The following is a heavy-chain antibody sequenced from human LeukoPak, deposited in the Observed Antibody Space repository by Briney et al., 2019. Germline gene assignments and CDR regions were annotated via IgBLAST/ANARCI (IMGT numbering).Heavy chain of an antibody. J-gene: IGHJ4*02. Sequence: SETLSLTCTVSGGSISSYYWSWIRQPPGKGLGWIGYIYYSGSTNYNPSLKSRVTISVDTSKNQFSLKLSSVTAADTAVYYCARRTGSAWDNYGDYVGPFDYWGQGTLVTVSS. CDR1: GGSISSYY. V-gene: IGHV4-59*08. D-gene: IGHD4-17*01. CDR3: ARRTGSAWDNYGDYVGPFDY. CDR2: IYYSGST.